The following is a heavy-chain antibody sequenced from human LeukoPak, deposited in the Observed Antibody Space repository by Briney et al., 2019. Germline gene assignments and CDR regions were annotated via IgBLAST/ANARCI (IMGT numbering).Heavy chain of an antibody. V-gene: IGHV1-2*02. D-gene: IGHD6-19*01. CDR2: INPNSGGT. CDR1: GYTFTGYY. CDR3: ARVCSSGWYGFYPDEVDY. J-gene: IGHJ4*02. Sequence: ASVKVSCKASGYTFTGYYMHWVRQAPGQRLEWMGWINPNSGGTNYAQKFQGRVTMTRDTSISTAYMELCRLRFDDTAVYYCARVCSSGWYGFYPDEVDYWGQGTLVTVSS.